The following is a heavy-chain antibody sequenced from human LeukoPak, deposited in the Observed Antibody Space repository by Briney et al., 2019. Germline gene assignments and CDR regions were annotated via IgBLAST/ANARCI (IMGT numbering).Heavy chain of an antibody. Sequence: GGSLRLSCAASGFTFSSYAMSWVRQAPGNGLEWVSAISGSGGSTYYADSVKGRFTISRDNSKNTLYLQMNSLRAEDTAVYYCAKDQDYGDYVFDYWGQGTLVTVSS. V-gene: IGHV3-23*01. CDR2: ISGSGGST. CDR3: AKDQDYGDYVFDY. CDR1: GFTFSSYA. J-gene: IGHJ4*02. D-gene: IGHD4-17*01.